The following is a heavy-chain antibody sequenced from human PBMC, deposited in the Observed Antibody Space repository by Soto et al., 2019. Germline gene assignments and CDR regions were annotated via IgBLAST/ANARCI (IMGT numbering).Heavy chain of an antibody. CDR2: INPSGGST. Sequence: QVQLVQSGAEVKKPGASVKVSCKASGYTFTHYYIHWVRQAPGQGLEWMGMINPSGGSTAYAQKFQGRVTMTTDTSTTTVYMELSSLRSDDTAVYYCARPPFPGCINGVCYPCDHWGQGTLVTVSS. J-gene: IGHJ4*02. V-gene: IGHV1-46*01. CDR3: ARPPFPGCINGVCYPCDH. D-gene: IGHD2-8*01. CDR1: GYTFTHYY.